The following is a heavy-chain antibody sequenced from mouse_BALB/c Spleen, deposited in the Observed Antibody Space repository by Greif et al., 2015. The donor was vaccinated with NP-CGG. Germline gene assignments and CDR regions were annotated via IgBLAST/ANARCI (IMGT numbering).Heavy chain of an antibody. CDR2: INPSNGRT. D-gene: IGHD2-3*01. J-gene: IGHJ4*01. CDR3: AIYDGCYYYAMDY. CDR1: GYTLTSYW. V-gene: IGHV1S81*02. Sequence: VQLQQSGAELVKPGASVKLSCKASGYTLTSYWMHSVKQRPGQGLEWIGEINPSNGRTNYNEKFKSKATLTVDKSSSTAYMQLSSLTSEDSAVYYCAIYDGCYYYAMDYWSQGTSVTVSS.